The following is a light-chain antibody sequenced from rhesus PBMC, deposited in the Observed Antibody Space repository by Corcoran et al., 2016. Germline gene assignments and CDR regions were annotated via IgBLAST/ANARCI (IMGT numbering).Light chain of an antibody. CDR3: QETSNLFT. CDR1: QSLSNK. Sequence: EIVMTQSPATLSLSPGETATISCRSSQSLSNKLAWYPQQPGQAPRLLIYGASSRATGIPDRFSGSGSGTDFTLTISSLEPEDFAVYYCQETSNLFTFGPGTKLDIK. J-gene: IGKJ3*01. V-gene: IGKV3-31*02. CDR2: GAS.